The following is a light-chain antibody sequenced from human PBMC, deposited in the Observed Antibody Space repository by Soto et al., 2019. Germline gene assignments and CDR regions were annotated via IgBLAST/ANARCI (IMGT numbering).Light chain of an antibody. CDR3: QQSYGTPLT. V-gene: IGKV1-39*01. J-gene: IGKJ4*01. Sequence: DMEMTQSPSSLSASVGDRVTITCRASQSISNYLNWYQHKPGKVPKLLIYAASSLQSGVPTRFSGSGSGTHFTLTINSLQPEDFATYYCQQSYGTPLTFGSGTKIEIK. CDR2: AAS. CDR1: QSISNY.